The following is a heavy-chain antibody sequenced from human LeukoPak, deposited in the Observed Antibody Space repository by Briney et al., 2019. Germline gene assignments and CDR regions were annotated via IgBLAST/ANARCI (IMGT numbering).Heavy chain of an antibody. CDR2: INWNGGST. J-gene: IGHJ4*02. V-gene: IGHV3-20*04. CDR1: GFTFDDYG. CDR3: ARDGRRITFGGVIETGYFDS. Sequence: PGGSLRLSCAASGFTFDDYGMSWVRQAPGKGLEWVSGINWNGGSTGYADSVKGRFTISRDNAKNSLYLQMNSLRAEDTALYYCARDGRRITFGGVIETGYFDSWGQGTLVTVSS. D-gene: IGHD3-16*02.